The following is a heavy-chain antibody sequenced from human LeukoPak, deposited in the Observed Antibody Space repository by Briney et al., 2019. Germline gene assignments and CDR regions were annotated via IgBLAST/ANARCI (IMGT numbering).Heavy chain of an antibody. D-gene: IGHD6-13*01. Sequence: PGGSLRLSCAASGFTFSSYVMSWVRQAPGKGLEWVSAISRGGGTTYYADSVKGRFTISRDNSKSALYLQMHSLRLEDTAVYYCAAGTAADFWGQGTLVTVSS. CDR2: ISRGGGTT. J-gene: IGHJ4*02. CDR1: GFTFSSYV. V-gene: IGHV3-23*01. CDR3: AAGTAADF.